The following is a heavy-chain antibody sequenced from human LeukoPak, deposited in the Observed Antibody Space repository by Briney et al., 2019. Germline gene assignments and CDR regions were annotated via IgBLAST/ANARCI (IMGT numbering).Heavy chain of an antibody. Sequence: SETLSLTCTVSGDSISSNDYYWAWIRQPPGKALEWIGAMYYSGKTYHNPSLRSRVTISVDTSKNLFSLNLSSVTTADTAVYYCARSYDSSGYYYLSYYMDVRGKGTTVTISS. CDR3: ARSYDSSGYYYLSYYMDV. V-gene: IGHV4-39*07. D-gene: IGHD3-22*01. J-gene: IGHJ6*03. CDR1: GDSISSNDYY. CDR2: MYYSGKT.